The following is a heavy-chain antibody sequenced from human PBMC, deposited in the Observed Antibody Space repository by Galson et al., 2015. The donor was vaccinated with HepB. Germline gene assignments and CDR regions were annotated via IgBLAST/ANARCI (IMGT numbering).Heavy chain of an antibody. CDR3: ARLVTEGYCSGGSCFLLDY. CDR2: IIPIFGTA. J-gene: IGHJ4*02. CDR1: GGTFSSYA. V-gene: IGHV1-69*13. D-gene: IGHD2-15*01. Sequence: SVKVSCKASGGTFSSYAISWVRQAPGQGLEWMGGIIPIFGTANYAQKFQGRVTITADESTSTAYMELSSLRSEDTAVYYCARLVTEGYCSGGSCFLLDYWGQGTLVTVSS.